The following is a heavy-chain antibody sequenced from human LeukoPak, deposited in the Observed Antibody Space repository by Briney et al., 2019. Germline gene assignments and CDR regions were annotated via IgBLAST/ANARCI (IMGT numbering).Heavy chain of an antibody. CDR3: ARERGGYCSTTSCQQGTRVAFDI. V-gene: IGHV3-7*01. D-gene: IGHD2-2*01. J-gene: IGHJ3*02. CDR2: IKQDGSEI. Sequence: GGSLRLSCAASGFTFSSYWMSWVRQAPGKGLEWVANIKQDGSEINSVDSVKGRFTISRDNDKNSLYLQMNSLRAEDTAVYYCARERGGYCSTTSCQQGTRVAFDIWGQGTMVTVSS. CDR1: GFTFSSYW.